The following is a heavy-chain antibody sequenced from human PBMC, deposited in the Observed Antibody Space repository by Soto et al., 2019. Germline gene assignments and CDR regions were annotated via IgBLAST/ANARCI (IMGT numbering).Heavy chain of an antibody. CDR2: IYYSGST. CDR1: GGYISSYY. CDR3: ARSGGYYFDY. Sequence: SETLSLTCTVSGGYISSYYLSWIRQPPGKGLEWIGYIYYSGSTNYNPSLKSRVTISVDTSKNQFSLKLSSVTAADTAVYYCARSGGYYFDYWGQGTLVTVSS. J-gene: IGHJ4*02. D-gene: IGHD2-15*01. V-gene: IGHV4-59*12.